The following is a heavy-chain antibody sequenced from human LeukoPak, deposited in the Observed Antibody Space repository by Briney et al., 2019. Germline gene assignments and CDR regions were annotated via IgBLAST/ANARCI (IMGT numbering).Heavy chain of an antibody. D-gene: IGHD6-19*01. Sequence: ASVKVSCKASGYTFTGYYMHWVRQAPGQGLEWMGWINPNSGGTNYAQKFQGRVTMTRDTSISTAYMELSRLRSDDTAVYYCARDGQYSSGWYNDYYYYYYMDVWGKGTTVTVSS. CDR1: GYTFTGYY. CDR3: ARDGQYSSGWYNDYYYYYYMDV. V-gene: IGHV1-2*02. CDR2: INPNSGGT. J-gene: IGHJ6*03.